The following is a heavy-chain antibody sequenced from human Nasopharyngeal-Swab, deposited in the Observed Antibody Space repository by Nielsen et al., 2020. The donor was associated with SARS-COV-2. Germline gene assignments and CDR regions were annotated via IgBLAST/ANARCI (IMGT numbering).Heavy chain of an antibody. CDR2: IKSKTDGGTT. CDR3: TTSADSGYAYDAFDI. D-gene: IGHD5-12*01. Sequence: GGSLRLSCAASGFTVSSNYMTWVRQAPGKGLEWVGRIKSKTDGGTTDYAAPVKGRFTISRDDSKTTLYLQMNSLKTEDTAIYYCTTSADSGYAYDAFDIWGQGTMVTVSS. J-gene: IGHJ3*02. V-gene: IGHV3-15*01. CDR1: GFTVSSNY.